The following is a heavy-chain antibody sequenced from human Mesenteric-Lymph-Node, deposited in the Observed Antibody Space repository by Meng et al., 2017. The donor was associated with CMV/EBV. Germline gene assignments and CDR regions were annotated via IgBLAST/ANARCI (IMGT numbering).Heavy chain of an antibody. CDR3: ARGVESYYWYYFDY. V-gene: IGHV1-69*05. J-gene: IGHJ4*02. CDR1: GGTFRSYA. D-gene: IGHD1-26*01. CDR2: IIPIFGTA. Sequence: SGGTFRSYAISWVRQAPGQGLGWMGGIIPIFGTANYAQKFQGRVTITTDESTSTAYMELSSLRSEDTAVYYCARGVESYYWYYFDYWGQGTLVTVSS.